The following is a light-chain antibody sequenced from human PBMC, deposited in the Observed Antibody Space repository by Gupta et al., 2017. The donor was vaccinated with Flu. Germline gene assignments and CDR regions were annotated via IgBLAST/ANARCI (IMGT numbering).Light chain of an antibody. CDR1: SGSIATTY. J-gene: IGLJ2*01. CDR3: RFYDRLSSDLV. Sequence: MLTQPHSVSESPGKTVTISCTRTSGSIATTYVQWYQQRPGSSPTTVIYEDNPRLSGVPDRFSGFIDSASNSASLTIYGLKTEDEADYYCRFYDRLSSDLVFGGGTKLTVL. V-gene: IGLV6-57*01. CDR2: EDN.